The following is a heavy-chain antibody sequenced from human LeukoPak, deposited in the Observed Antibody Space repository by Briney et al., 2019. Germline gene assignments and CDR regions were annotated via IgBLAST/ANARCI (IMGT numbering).Heavy chain of an antibody. CDR2: ISSSSSNT. V-gene: IGHV3-21*01. J-gene: IGHJ4*02. CDR3: ARVKDSWGYAFDY. Sequence: GGSLRLSCAASGFTFSSYAMSWVRQAPGKGLEWVSAISSSSSNTYYADSVKGRFTISRDNAKNSLYLQMNSLRAEDTAVYYCARVKDSWGYAFDYWGQGSLVTVSS. D-gene: IGHD2-8*01. CDR1: GFTFSSYA.